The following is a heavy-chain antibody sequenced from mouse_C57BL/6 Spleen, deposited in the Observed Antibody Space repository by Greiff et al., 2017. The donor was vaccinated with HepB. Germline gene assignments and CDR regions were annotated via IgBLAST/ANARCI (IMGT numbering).Heavy chain of an antibody. Sequence: QVQLQQPGTELVKPVSSVKLSYKASVYTFTSDWMHWVKQRPGQGLEWIGNINPSNGGTNYNEKFKSKATLTVDKSSSTAYMQLRSLTSEDSAVYDCGMLHYGPSGCWGEGTTLSVSS. D-gene: IGHD1-1*02. CDR1: VYTFTSDW. CDR3: GMLHYGPSGC. V-gene: IGHV1-53*01. CDR2: INPSNGGT. J-gene: IGHJ2*01.